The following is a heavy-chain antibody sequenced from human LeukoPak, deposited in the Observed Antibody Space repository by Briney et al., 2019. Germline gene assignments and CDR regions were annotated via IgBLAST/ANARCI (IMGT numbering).Heavy chain of an antibody. Sequence: SETLSLTCAVYGGSFSGYYWSWIRQPPGKGLEWIGEINHSGSTYYNPSLKSRVTISVDTSKNQFSLKLSSVTAADTAVYYCARGPSITIFGVVINYWGQGTLVTVSS. J-gene: IGHJ4*02. D-gene: IGHD3-3*01. CDR3: ARGPSITIFGVVINY. CDR1: GGSFSGYY. V-gene: IGHV4-34*01. CDR2: INHSGST.